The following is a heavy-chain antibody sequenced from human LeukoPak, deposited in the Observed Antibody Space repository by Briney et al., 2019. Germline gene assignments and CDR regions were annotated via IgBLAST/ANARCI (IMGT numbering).Heavy chain of an antibody. J-gene: IGHJ6*03. CDR3: ARRQFSFYYYMDV. CDR2: IHTSGST. CDR1: GGSISGGIYS. D-gene: IGHD3-3*01. V-gene: IGHV4-61*02. Sequence: SETLSLTCTVSGGSISGGIYSWSWIRQPAGKGLEYIGRIHTSGSTNYNPSLKSLFTISVDTSKNQFSLKLSSVTAADTAVYYCARRQFSFYYYMDVWGKGTTVTVSS.